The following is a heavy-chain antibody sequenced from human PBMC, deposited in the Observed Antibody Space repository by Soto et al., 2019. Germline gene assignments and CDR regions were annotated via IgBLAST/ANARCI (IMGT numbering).Heavy chain of an antibody. V-gene: IGHV4-31*03. D-gene: IGHD4-4*01. CDR1: GGSISSGGYY. CDR2: IYYSGST. CDR3: ERGAMATEVTPSYYLDN. Sequence: PSETLSLTCTVSGGSISSGGYYWSWIRHHPGKGLEWIGYIYYSGSTYYNPSLKSRVSILLDTSKSQFSLKLNSVTAADTAVYYCERGAMATEVTPSYYLDNWGQGALVTVSS. J-gene: IGHJ4*02.